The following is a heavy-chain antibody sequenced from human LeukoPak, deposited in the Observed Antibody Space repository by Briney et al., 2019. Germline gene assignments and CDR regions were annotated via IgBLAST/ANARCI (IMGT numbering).Heavy chain of an antibody. V-gene: IGHV4-34*01. CDR3: AMLGADFDY. CDR1: GGSFSGYY. J-gene: IGHJ4*02. CDR2: INHSGST. D-gene: IGHD1-26*01. Sequence: MPSETLSLTCAVYGGSFSGYYWSWIRQPPGKGLVWIGEINHSGSTNYNPSLKSRVTISVDTSKNQFSLKLSSVTAADTAVYYCAMLGADFDYWGQGTLVTVSS.